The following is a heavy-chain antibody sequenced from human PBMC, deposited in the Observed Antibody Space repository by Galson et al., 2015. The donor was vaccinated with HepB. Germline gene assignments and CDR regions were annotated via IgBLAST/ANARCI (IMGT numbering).Heavy chain of an antibody. Sequence: SLRLSCAASGFTFSSYGMHWVRQAPGKGLEWVAVISYDGSNKYYADSVKGRFTISRDNSKNTLYLQMNSLRAEDAAVYYCAKDHITGDTPAGLDYWGQGTLVTVSS. D-gene: IGHD7-27*01. J-gene: IGHJ4*02. V-gene: IGHV3-30*18. CDR3: AKDHITGDTPAGLDY. CDR1: GFTFSSYG. CDR2: ISYDGSNK.